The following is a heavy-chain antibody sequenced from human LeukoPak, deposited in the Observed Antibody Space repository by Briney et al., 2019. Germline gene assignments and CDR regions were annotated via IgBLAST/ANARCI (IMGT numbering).Heavy chain of an antibody. J-gene: IGHJ5*02. CDR1: GFTFSSYS. CDR2: ISSGSSYI. CDR3: ARAGNYYGRHTNWFDP. D-gene: IGHD3-10*01. Sequence: PGGSLRLSCAASGFTFSSYSMNWVRQAPWKGLEWVSSISSGSSYIYYADSVKGRFTISRDNAKNSLYLQMNSLRAEDTAVYYCARAGNYYGRHTNWFDPWGQGTLVTVSS. V-gene: IGHV3-21*01.